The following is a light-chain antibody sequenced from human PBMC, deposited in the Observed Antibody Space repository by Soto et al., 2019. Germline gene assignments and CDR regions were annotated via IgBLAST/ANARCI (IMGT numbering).Light chain of an antibody. CDR2: HTS. V-gene: IGKV3-15*01. J-gene: IGKJ4*01. CDR1: QSVSSSY. Sequence: EIVMTQSPATLSVSPGERATLSCRASQSVSSSYLAWYQQSPGRAPRLFIYHTSTRATGIPDRFSGSGSGTEFTLTISSLQSEDFALYYCQQYTVWPFTFGGGTKVAIK. CDR3: QQYTVWPFT.